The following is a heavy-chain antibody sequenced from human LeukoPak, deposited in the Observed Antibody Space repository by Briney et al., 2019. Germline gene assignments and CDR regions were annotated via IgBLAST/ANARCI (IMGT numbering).Heavy chain of an antibody. D-gene: IGHD2-21*01. J-gene: IGHJ5*02. V-gene: IGHV1-2*02. Sequence: ASVKVSCKTSGYSFTDYYMHWVRQAPGQGLEWLGWINPNSGGTSSAEKFQGRVTMTRDTSITTVYMEVSWLTSDDTAIYYCARADRLDGGPYLIGPWGQGTLVTVSS. CDR3: ARADRLDGGPYLIGP. CDR2: INPNSGGT. CDR1: GYSFTDYY.